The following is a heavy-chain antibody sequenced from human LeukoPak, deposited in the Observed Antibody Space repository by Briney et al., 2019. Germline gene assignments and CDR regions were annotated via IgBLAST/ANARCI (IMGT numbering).Heavy chain of an antibody. J-gene: IGHJ5*02. CDR2: ISSSSSYI. V-gene: IGHV3-21*01. CDR3: AREPRQIAAAKISWFDP. CDR1: GFTFSSYS. D-gene: IGHD6-13*01. Sequence: GGSLRLSCAASGFTFSSYSMNWVRQAPGKGLEWVSSISSSSSYIYYADSVKGRFTISRDNAKNSLYLQMNSLRAEDTAVYYCAREPRQIAAAKISWFDPWGQGTLVTVSS.